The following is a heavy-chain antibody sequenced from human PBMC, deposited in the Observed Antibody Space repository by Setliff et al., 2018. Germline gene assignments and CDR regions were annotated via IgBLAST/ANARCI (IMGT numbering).Heavy chain of an antibody. Sequence: SVKVSCKASGDSFSNYAISWVRQAPGQGLEWMGGLIPMLGTPGYAQKFQDRVTITTDESTSTAYMELNSLTSEDTAVYFCARGALVLQFLEWLPRFYYMDVWGKGTTVTVSS. CDR1: GDSFSNYA. J-gene: IGHJ6*03. CDR3: ARGALVLQFLEWLPRFYYMDV. V-gene: IGHV1-69*05. CDR2: LIPMLGTP. D-gene: IGHD3-3*01.